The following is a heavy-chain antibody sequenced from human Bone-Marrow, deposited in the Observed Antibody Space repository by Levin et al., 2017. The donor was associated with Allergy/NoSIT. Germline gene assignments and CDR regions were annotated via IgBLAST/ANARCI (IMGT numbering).Heavy chain of an antibody. Sequence: GESLKISCAASGFTFSSYAMHWVRQAPGKGLEWVAVISYDGSNKYYADSVKGRFTISRDNSKNTLYLQMNSLRAEDTAVYYCARDPSGGPLWGQGTLVTVSS. CDR2: ISYDGSNK. D-gene: IGHD3-10*01. CDR3: ARDPSGGPL. J-gene: IGHJ4*02. V-gene: IGHV3-30-3*01. CDR1: GFTFSSYA.